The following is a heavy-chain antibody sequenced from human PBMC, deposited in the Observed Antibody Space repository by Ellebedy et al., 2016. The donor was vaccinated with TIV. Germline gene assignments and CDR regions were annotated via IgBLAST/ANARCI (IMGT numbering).Heavy chain of an antibody. D-gene: IGHD4-23*01. CDR2: ISNDGRNA. V-gene: IGHV3-30*04. CDR1: GFTFSSYS. CDR3: ARDVGGNSQIDH. J-gene: IGHJ4*01. Sequence: GGSLRLXCSASGFTFSSYSMHWVRQAPGKGLECMAAISNDGRNAYYADSVKGRFIISRDNSKNTLYLQMGSLRPEDTAVYYCARDVGGNSQIDHWGQGTLVTVSS.